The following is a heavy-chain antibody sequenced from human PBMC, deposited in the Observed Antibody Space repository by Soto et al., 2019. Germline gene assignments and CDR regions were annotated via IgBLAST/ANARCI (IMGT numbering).Heavy chain of an antibody. CDR1: GFTFSDYA. Sequence: VQLVESGGGLVQPGRSLRLSCAASGFTFSDYAMHWVRQAPGKGLEWVAVVSHDGRNTHYADSVKGRFTISRDSYKNTVSLEMTNRRAEDTAVYYCAKGGRKWLVTSDFNYWGQGALFTVSS. CDR3: AKGGRKWLVTSDFNY. D-gene: IGHD6-19*01. V-gene: IGHV3-30*18. J-gene: IGHJ4*02. CDR2: VSHDGRNT.